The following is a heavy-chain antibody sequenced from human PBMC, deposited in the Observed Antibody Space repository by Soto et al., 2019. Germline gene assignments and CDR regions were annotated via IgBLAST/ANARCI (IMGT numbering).Heavy chain of an antibody. CDR3: ARVDTYCGGDCYSSNY. D-gene: IGHD2-21*02. CDR1: EGTFSSYA. Sequence: SVKVSCKASEGTFSSYAISWVRQAPGQGLEWMGGIIPIFGTANYAQKFQGRVTITADESTSTAYMELSSLRSEDTAVYYCARVDTYCGGDCYSSNYWGQGTLVTVSS. J-gene: IGHJ4*02. CDR2: IIPIFGTA. V-gene: IGHV1-69*13.